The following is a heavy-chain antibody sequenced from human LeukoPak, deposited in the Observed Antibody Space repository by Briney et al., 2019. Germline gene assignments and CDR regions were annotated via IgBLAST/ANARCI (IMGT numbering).Heavy chain of an antibody. CDR2: IYYSGST. V-gene: IGHV4-39*07. CDR3: ARVGYCSSTSCYTPDYYYYYYMDV. J-gene: IGHJ6*03. Sequence: SETLSLTCTVSGGSISSSSYYWGWIRQPPGKGLEWIGSIYYSGSTYYNPSLKSRVTISVDTSKNQFSLKLSFVTAADTAVYYCARVGYCSSTSCYTPDYYYYYYMDVWGKGTTVTVSS. D-gene: IGHD2-2*02. CDR1: GGSISSSSYY.